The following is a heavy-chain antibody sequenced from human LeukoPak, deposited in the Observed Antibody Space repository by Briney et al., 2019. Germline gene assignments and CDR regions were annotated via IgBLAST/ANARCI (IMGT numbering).Heavy chain of an antibody. CDR1: GFTFGDYA. CDR2: IRSKAYGGTT. CDR3: TREAVVVVPAAMTGKNYYYYYYMDV. J-gene: IGHJ6*03. D-gene: IGHD2-2*01. Sequence: GGSLRLSCTASGFTFGDYAMSWFRQAPGKGLEWVGFIRSKAYGGTTEYAASVKGRFTISRDDSKSIAYLQMNSLKTEDTAVYYCTREAVVVVPAAMTGKNYYYYYYMDVWGKGTTVTVSS. V-gene: IGHV3-49*03.